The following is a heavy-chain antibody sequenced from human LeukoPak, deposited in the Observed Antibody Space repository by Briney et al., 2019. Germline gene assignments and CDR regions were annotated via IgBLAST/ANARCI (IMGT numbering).Heavy chain of an antibody. J-gene: IGHJ4*02. CDR1: GFSFDNYW. D-gene: IGHD3-10*01. CDR2: INEDGSKI. Sequence: RGSLRLSCEASGFSFDNYWVTWVRQAPGKGLEWVADINEDGSKIYSLDSVKGRFTISRDNAKNSLSLQLNTLRAEDTAVYYCARWSHVSGRWFLDNWGRGTLVSVSS. CDR3: ARWSHVSGRWFLDN. V-gene: IGHV3-7*05.